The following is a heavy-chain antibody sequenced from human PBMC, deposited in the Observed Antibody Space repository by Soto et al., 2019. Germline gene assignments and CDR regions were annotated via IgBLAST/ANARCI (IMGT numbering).Heavy chain of an antibody. V-gene: IGHV4-30-4*01. D-gene: IGHD3-10*01. J-gene: IGHJ6*02. CDR2: IYYSGST. Sequence: QVQLQESGPGLVKPSQTLSLTCTVSGGSISSGDYYWSWIRQPPGKGLEWIGYIYYSGSTYYNPSLKSRVTISVDPSKNQFSLKLSSVTAADTAVYYCARGPVPYGWFGELLYYYYGMDVWGQGTTVTVSS. CDR3: ARGPVPYGWFGELLYYYYGMDV. CDR1: GGSISSGDYY.